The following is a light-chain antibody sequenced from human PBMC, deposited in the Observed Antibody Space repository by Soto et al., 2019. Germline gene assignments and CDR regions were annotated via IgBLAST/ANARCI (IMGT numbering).Light chain of an antibody. CDR1: QSIRTY. V-gene: IGKV1-39*01. Sequence: DIQMTQSPSTLSGSVGDRVTITCRASQSIRTYLNWYQHKPGKAPQLLIYSASSLHSGVPSRFSGSESGTDFTLTITSLQPEDFATYYCQQSYTTPRTFGQGTKVDIK. J-gene: IGKJ1*01. CDR3: QQSYTTPRT. CDR2: SAS.